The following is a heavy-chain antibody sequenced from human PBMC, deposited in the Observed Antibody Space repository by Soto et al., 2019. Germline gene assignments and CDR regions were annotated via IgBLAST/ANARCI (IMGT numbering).Heavy chain of an antibody. Sequence: PGGSLRLSCAASGFTFSSYAMSWVRQAPGKGLEWVSAISGSGGSTYYADSVKGRFTISRDNSKNTQYLQMNSLRAEDTAVYYCATDRNPYSSSWRPVLYWAQPTLVTVSS. CDR2: ISGSGGST. J-gene: IGHJ4*02. CDR3: ATDRNPYSSSWRPVLY. V-gene: IGHV3-23*01. D-gene: IGHD6-13*01. CDR1: GFTFSSYA.